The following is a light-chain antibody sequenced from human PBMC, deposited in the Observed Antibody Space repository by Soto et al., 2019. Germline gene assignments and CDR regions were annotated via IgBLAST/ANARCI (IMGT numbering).Light chain of an antibody. CDR3: QQRSNWPSIT. CDR1: QSISSW. Sequence: GDRVTITCRASQSISSWLAWYLQKPGKAPKLLIYEARNLESGIPDRFRGSGSGTDFTLTISSLEAEDSAVYYCQQRSNWPSITFGQGTRLEIK. V-gene: IGKV1-5*01. J-gene: IGKJ5*01. CDR2: EAR.